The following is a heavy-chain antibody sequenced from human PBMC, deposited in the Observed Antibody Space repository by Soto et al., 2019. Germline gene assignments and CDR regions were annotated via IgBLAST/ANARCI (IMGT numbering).Heavy chain of an antibody. D-gene: IGHD3-10*01. Sequence: VQLLESGGGLVQPGGALRLSCAVSGFTFSHYVRYWFLQATGRGLEGFSAITGRSHELSYDDSVNGRFTISRDNSKNTHFLQMNSLRVEDTAVYYCEKIMVRGAPVGDYWGQGTLVTVSS. CDR2: ITGRSHEL. CDR1: GFTFSHYV. V-gene: IGHV3-23*01. J-gene: IGHJ4*02. CDR3: EKIMVRGAPVGDY.